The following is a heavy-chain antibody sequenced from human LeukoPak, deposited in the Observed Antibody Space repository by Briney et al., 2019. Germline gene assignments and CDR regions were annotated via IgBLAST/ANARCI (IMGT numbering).Heavy chain of an antibody. CDR3: ARGGVAGTWYYFDY. D-gene: IGHD6-19*01. V-gene: IGHV4-34*01. CDR1: GGSFSGYY. Sequence: PSETLSLTCTVYGGSFSGYYWSWIRQPPGKGLGWIGEINHSGSTNYNPSLKSRVTISVDTSKNQFSLKLSSVTAADTAVYYCARGGVAGTWYYFDYWGQGTLVTVSS. J-gene: IGHJ4*02. CDR2: INHSGST.